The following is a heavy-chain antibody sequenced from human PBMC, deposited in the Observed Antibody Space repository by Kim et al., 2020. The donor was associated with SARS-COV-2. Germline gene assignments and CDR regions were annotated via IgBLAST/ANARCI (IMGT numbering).Heavy chain of an antibody. Sequence: GGSLRLSCVVSGLIFRNAWMSWVRQAPGKGLEWVARLKSIEEGGTRDYAARLQGRFTISRDDSRSTLYLQINSLKTEDTAIYFCAGFENQSKFLPFDYWG. D-gene: IGHD2-2*01. CDR3: AGFENQSKFLPFDY. CDR2: LKSIEEGGTR. J-gene: IGHJ4*01. CDR1: GLIFRNAW. V-gene: IGHV3-15*01.